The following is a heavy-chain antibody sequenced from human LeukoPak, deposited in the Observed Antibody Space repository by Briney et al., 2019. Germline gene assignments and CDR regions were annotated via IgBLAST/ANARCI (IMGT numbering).Heavy chain of an antibody. J-gene: IGHJ4*02. CDR2: IYYSGST. D-gene: IGHD5-24*01. V-gene: IGHV4-31*03. Sequence: SETLSLTCTVSGGSISSGGYYWSWIRQHPGKGLEWIGYIYYSGSTYYNPSPKSRVTISVDTSKNHFSLKLSSVTAADTAVYYCARNRDGYNSFDYWGQGTLVTVSS. CDR3: ARNRDGYNSFDY. CDR1: GGSISSGGYY.